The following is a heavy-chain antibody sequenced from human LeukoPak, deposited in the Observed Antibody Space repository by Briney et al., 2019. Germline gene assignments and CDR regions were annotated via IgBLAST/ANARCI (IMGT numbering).Heavy chain of an antibody. CDR2: ISSSGTCL. J-gene: IGHJ4*02. V-gene: IGHV3-21*01. CDR3: ARGLFGVINPTDY. D-gene: IGHD3-3*01. Sequence: GGSLRLSCAASGFTFSNYAMHWVRQAPGKGLEWVSSISSSGTCLYYADSVKGRFTISRDNAKDSLYLQMNSLRVEDTAVYFCARGLFGVINPTDYWGQGTLVTVSS. CDR1: GFTFSNYA.